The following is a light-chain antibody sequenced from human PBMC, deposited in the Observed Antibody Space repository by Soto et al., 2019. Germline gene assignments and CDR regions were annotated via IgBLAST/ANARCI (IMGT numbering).Light chain of an antibody. J-gene: IGKJ1*01. CDR1: QSINSN. CDR2: GAS. V-gene: IGKV3-15*01. Sequence: EIVMTQSPATLSVSPGERATLSCRASQSINSNLAWYQQKPGQSPNLLIYGASTRATGISARFSDSGSGTDFTLTISSLQSEDFAVYYCQQYYRWPRTFGQGTKVEIK. CDR3: QQYYRWPRT.